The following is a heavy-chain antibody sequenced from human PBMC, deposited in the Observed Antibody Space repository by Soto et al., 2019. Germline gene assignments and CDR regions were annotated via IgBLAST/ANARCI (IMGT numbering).Heavy chain of an antibody. CDR1: GFTFSSYS. V-gene: IGHV3-30-3*01. J-gene: IGHJ1*01. Sequence: QVQLVESGGDVVQPGRSLRLSCSASGFTFSSYSVHWVRQAPGKGLEWLAFMSYDGSTKYYADSVKGRFTVSRDNSKNTQYLQMDSLRTEDTAVYYFARDAYDDPPGYFQHWGQGTLLTVSS. D-gene: IGHD3-22*01. CDR2: MSYDGSTK. CDR3: ARDAYDDPPGYFQH.